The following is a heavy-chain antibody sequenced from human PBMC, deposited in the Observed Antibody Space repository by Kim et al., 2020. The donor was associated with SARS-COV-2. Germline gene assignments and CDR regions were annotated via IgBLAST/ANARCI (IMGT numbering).Heavy chain of an antibody. CDR1: GFIFSDYY. D-gene: IGHD3-22*01. J-gene: IGHJ5*02. CDR3: ARFTYFDASGYSS. Sequence: GGSLRLSCAASGFIFSDYYMSWIRQAPGKGLEWISYISPSSSHTTYADSVKGRFTISRDNAKNSVYLEMNSLRAEDTAVYYCARFTYFDASGYSSWGQGTLVTASS. V-gene: IGHV3-11*03. CDR2: ISPSSSHT.